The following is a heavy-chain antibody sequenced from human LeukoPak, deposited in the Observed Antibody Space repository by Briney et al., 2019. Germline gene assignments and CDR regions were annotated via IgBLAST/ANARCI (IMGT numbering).Heavy chain of an antibody. CDR2: ISVSGGST. Sequence: GGSLRLSCAASGFTFSSYAMTWVRQALGKGLQWVSTISVSGGSTYYADSVKGRFTISRDNSKNTLYLQMNSLRAEDTAVYYCAKDYEMGTYFDCWGQGTLVTASS. CDR1: GFTFSSYA. V-gene: IGHV3-23*01. J-gene: IGHJ4*02. CDR3: AKDYEMGTYFDC. D-gene: IGHD5-24*01.